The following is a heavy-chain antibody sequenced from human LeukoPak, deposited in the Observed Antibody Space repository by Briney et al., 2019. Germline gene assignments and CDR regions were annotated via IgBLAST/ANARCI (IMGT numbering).Heavy chain of an antibody. CDR1: GASISSYY. Sequence: PSETLPLTCTVSGASISSYYWSWIRQPPGKGLEWIGYIYTSETTNFNPALRSRVTISIDTSKNQVSLRLSSVTAADTALYYCARHRSPSSLSFFDIWGQGMLVIVSS. CDR2: IYTSETT. CDR3: ARHRSPSSLSFFDI. J-gene: IGHJ4*02. D-gene: IGHD2-2*01. V-gene: IGHV4-4*09.